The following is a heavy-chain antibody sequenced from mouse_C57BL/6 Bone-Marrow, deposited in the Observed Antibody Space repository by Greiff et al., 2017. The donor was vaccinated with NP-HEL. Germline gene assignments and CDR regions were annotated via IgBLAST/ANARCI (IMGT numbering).Heavy chain of an antibody. CDR2: IHPNSGST. D-gene: IGHD1-1*01. CDR3: ARDYGSSSSNFDY. CDR1: GYTFTSYW. Sequence: QVQLQQPGAELVQPGASVKLSCKASGYTFTSYWMHWVKQRPGQGLEWIGMIHPNSGSTNYNEKFKSKATLTVDKSSSTAYMQLSSLTSEDSAVYYCARDYGSSSSNFDYWGQGTTLTVSS. V-gene: IGHV1-64*01. J-gene: IGHJ2*01.